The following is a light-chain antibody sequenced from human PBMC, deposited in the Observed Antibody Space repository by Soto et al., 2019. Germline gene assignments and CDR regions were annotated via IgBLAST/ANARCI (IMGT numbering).Light chain of an antibody. CDR1: QSISSY. J-gene: IGKJ3*01. CDR3: QQSYSTPPLFT. Sequence: DIQMTQSPSSLSASVGDRVTITCRASQSISSYLNWYQQKPGKAPKLLIYAASSLQSGVPSRFSGSGSGTDFTRTISSLQPEDFATYYGQQSYSTPPLFTFGPGTKVDIK. CDR2: AAS. V-gene: IGKV1-39*01.